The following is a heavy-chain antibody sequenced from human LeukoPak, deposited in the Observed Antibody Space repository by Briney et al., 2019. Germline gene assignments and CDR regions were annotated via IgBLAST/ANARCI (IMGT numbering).Heavy chain of an antibody. Sequence: GGSLRLSCAASGFTFSSYWMSWVRQAPGKGLEWVANIKPDGSEKYCVDSVKGRFTISRNNAKKSLYLQMNSLRAEDTAVYYCARGDFNDYGDYVDAFEIWGQGTMVTVSA. CDR3: ARGDFNDYGDYVDAFEI. V-gene: IGHV3-7*01. J-gene: IGHJ3*02. CDR2: IKPDGSEK. D-gene: IGHD4-17*01. CDR1: GFTFSSYW.